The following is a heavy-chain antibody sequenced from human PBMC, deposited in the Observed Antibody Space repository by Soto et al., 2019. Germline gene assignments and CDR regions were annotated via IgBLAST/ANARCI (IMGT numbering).Heavy chain of an antibody. Sequence: SETLSLTCSVSGTSISSGDRYWSWIRQPPGRGLEWIGYIYYTGSTYPSPPLKSRLTISVDTSTNQFSLKLTSAAAADTAVYYCASYTVNNSGYYDYWGQGTLVTVSS. J-gene: IGHJ4*02. V-gene: IGHV4-30-4*01. D-gene: IGHD6-19*01. CDR1: GTSISSGDRY. CDR3: ASYTVNNSGYYDY. CDR2: IYYTGST.